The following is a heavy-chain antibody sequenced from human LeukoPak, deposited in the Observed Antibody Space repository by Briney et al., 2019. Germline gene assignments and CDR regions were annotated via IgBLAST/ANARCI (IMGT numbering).Heavy chain of an antibody. CDR2: INPNSGGT. D-gene: IGHD5-24*01. J-gene: IGHJ4*02. CDR1: GYTFTGYY. CDR3: ARRGGDGYNYVIFDY. V-gene: IGHV1-2*02. Sequence: ASVKVSCKASGYTFTGYYMHWVRQAPGQGLEWMGWINPNSGGTNYAQKFQGRVTMTRDTSISTAYMELSRLRSDDTAVYYCARRGGDGYNYVIFDYWGQGTLVTVSS.